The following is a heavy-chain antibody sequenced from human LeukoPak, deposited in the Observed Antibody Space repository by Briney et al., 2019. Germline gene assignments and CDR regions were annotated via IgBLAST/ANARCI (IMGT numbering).Heavy chain of an antibody. CDR1: GFTFSSYS. V-gene: IGHV3-48*04. CDR2: ISSSSSTI. J-gene: IGHJ6*04. Sequence: GGSLRLSCAASGFTFSSYSMNWVRQAPGKGLEWVSYISSSSSTIYYADSVKGRFTISRDNAKNSLYLQMNSLRAEDTAVYYCARAPYYYDSSGYYYAQDVWGKGTTVTVSS. CDR3: ARAPYYYDSSGYYYAQDV. D-gene: IGHD3-22*01.